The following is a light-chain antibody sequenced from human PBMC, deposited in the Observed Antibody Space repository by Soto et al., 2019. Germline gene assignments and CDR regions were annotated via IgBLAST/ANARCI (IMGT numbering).Light chain of an antibody. V-gene: IGLV1-44*01. CDR2: SNN. Sequence: QLVLTQPPSASGTPGQRVTISCSGSSSNIGSNTVNWYQHLPGTAPKVLIFSNNQRPSGVPDRFSGSKSGTSASLAISGLQSEDEADYYCAAWDVSLNGRVFGGGTKLTVL. CDR1: SSNIGSNT. J-gene: IGLJ2*01. CDR3: AAWDVSLNGRV.